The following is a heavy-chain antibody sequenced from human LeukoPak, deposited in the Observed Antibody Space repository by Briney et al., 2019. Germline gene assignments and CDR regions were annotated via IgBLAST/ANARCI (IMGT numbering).Heavy chain of an antibody. CDR2: ISSSSSYI. D-gene: IGHD6-13*01. CDR3: AKRWGGYSSSYDAFDI. CDR1: GFTFSSYS. J-gene: IGHJ3*02. V-gene: IGHV3-21*01. Sequence: PGGSLRLSCAASGFTFSSYSMNWVRQAPGKGLEWVSSISSSSSYIYYADSVKGRFTISRDNFKNTLYLQMNSLRAEDTAVYYCAKRWGGYSSSYDAFDIWGQGTMVTVSS.